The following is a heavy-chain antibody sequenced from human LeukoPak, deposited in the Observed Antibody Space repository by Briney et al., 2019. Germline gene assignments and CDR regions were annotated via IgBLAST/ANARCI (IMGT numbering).Heavy chain of an antibody. CDR2: INPNSGRA. D-gene: IGHD3-22*01. J-gene: IGHJ5*02. CDR1: GYTFTNHN. Sequence: ASVKVSCTASGYTFTNHNIDWVRQATGQGLEWMGWINPNSGRAGCVQKFQGRVNITRDTSMSTAYMELSSLRSEDTAVYYCVRVYHDGSFESGNWFDPWGQGTLVTVSS. CDR3: VRVYHDGSFESGNWFDP. V-gene: IGHV1-8*01.